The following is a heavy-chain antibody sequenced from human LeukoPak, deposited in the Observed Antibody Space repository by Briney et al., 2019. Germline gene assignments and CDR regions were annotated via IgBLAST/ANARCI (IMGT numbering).Heavy chain of an antibody. CDR3: ARDLRGVYIFDQ. Sequence: PGGSLRLSCAVSGFTVSSNYMHWVRQAPGKGLEWVSIIQSGGTTCYADSVRGRFTISRDNSKNPLDLQMNSLRADDTAVYYCARDLRGVYIFDQWGQGTLVTVSS. V-gene: IGHV3-53*01. D-gene: IGHD5/OR15-5a*01. CDR1: GFTVSSNY. J-gene: IGHJ4*02. CDR2: IQSGGTT.